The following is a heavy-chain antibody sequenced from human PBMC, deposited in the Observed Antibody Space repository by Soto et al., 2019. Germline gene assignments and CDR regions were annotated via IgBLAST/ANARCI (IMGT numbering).Heavy chain of an antibody. J-gene: IGHJ6*02. CDR3: ARATAARNYYYYYGMDV. Sequence: PSETLSLTCAVYGGSFSAYYWSWIRQPPGKGLEWIGEINHSGGTSYNPSLKSRVTISVDTSKSQFSLKLTSVTAADRAVYYCARATAARNYYYYYGMDVWGQGTTVTVS. D-gene: IGHD6-6*01. CDR1: GGSFSAYY. V-gene: IGHV4-34*01. CDR2: INHSGGT.